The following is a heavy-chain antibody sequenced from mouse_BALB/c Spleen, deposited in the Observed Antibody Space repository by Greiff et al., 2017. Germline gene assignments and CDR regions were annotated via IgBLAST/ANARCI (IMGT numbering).Heavy chain of an antibody. CDR1: GFTFSSYT. D-gene: IGHD2-4*01. J-gene: IGHJ4*01. Sequence: EVQLVESGGGLVQPGGSLKLSCAASGFTFSSYTMSWVRQTPEKRLEWVAYISNGGGSTYYPDTVKGRFTISRDNAKNTLYLQMSSLKSEDTAMYYCARLGDYDGYAMDYWGQGTSVTVSS. CDR3: ARLGDYDGYAMDY. V-gene: IGHV5-12-2*01. CDR2: ISNGGGST.